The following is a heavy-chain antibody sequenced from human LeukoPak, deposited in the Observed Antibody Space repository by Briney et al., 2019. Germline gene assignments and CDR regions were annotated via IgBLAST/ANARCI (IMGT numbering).Heavy chain of an antibody. CDR3: ARLGEWAVAGNQPDY. CDR2: IYPGDSDT. D-gene: IGHD6-19*01. J-gene: IGHJ4*02. Sequence: GESLKISCKGSGYSFTSYWIGWVRQMPGKGLEWMGIIYPGDSDTRYSPSFQGQATISADKSISTAYLQWSSLKASDTAMYYCARLGEWAVAGNQPDYWGQGTLVTVSS. CDR1: GYSFTSYW. V-gene: IGHV5-51*01.